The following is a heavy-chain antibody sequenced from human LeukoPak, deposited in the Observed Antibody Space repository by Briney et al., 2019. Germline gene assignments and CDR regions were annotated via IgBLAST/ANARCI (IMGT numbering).Heavy chain of an antibody. CDR1: GFTFSNSA. CDR3: AKGIYSSGWSYFDY. V-gene: IGHV3-23*01. Sequence: PGGSLRLSCAASGFTFSNSAMSWVRQAPGKGLEWVSTLSGSGITTYYADSVKGRFTISRDHSKNTLYLQINSLRAEDTAVYYCAKGIYSSGWSYFDYWGHGTLVTVSS. J-gene: IGHJ4*01. CDR2: LSGSGITT. D-gene: IGHD6-19*01.